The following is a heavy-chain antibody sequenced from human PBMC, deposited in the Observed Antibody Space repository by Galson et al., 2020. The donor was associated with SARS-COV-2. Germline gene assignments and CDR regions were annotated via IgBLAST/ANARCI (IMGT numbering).Heavy chain of an antibody. CDR1: GYSISSGYY. CDR2: IYHSGST. J-gene: IGHJ4*02. D-gene: IGHD1-26*01. Sequence: SETLSLTCTVSGYSISSGYYRGWIRQPPGKGLEWIGSIYHSGSTYYNPSLKSRVTISVDTSKNQFSLKLSSVTAADTAVYYCATERGVGATIDYWGQGTLVTVSS. V-gene: IGHV4-38-2*02. CDR3: ATERGVGATIDY.